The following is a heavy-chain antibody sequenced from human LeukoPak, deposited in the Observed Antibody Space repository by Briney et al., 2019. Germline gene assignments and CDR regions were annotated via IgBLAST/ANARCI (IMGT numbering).Heavy chain of an antibody. CDR3: ARDRPGGSSFDY. D-gene: IGHD3-16*01. CDR1: GGSISSYY. CDR2: IYYSGST. V-gene: IGHV4-59*01. J-gene: IGHJ4*02. Sequence: SETLSLTCTVSGGSISSYYWSWIRQPPGKGLEWIGYIYYSGSTNYSPSLKSRVTISVDTSMNQFSLRLSSVTAADTAVYYCARDRPGGSSFDYWGQGTLVTVSS.